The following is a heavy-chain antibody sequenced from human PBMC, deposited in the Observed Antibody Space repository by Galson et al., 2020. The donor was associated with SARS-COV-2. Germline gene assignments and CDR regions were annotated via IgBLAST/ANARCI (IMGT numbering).Heavy chain of an antibody. CDR3: ARGLRNIVLEVAANPYGY. CDR2: ISSGGYNI. J-gene: IGHJ4*02. CDR1: GFNFGSFE. V-gene: IGHV3-48*03. Sequence: GGSLRLSCAASGFNFGSFEMNWVRQAPGKGLEWVSFISSGGYNIYYADSVKGRFTVSRDNAKNTLYLQMDSLRAEDTAVYYCARGLRNIVLEVAANPYGYWGQGTLVTVSS. D-gene: IGHD2-15*01.